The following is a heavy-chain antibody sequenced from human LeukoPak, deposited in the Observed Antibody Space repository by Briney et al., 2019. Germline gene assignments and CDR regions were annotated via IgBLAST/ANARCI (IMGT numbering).Heavy chain of an antibody. CDR2: INSDGSWT. V-gene: IGHV3-74*01. CDR1: GNYW. J-gene: IGHJ4*02. CDR3: VSFYETY. D-gene: IGHD2/OR15-2a*01. Sequence: GGSLRLSCVASGNYWMHWVRQAPGKGLVWVSHINSDGSWTSYAVSVKGRFTISKDNAKNTVYLQMNSLRAEDTAVYYCVSFYETYWGRGTLVTVSS.